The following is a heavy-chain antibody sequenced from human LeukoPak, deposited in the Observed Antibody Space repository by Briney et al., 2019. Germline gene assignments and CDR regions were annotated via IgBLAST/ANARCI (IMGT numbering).Heavy chain of an antibody. CDR1: GYSFTSYW. D-gene: IGHD3-10*01. CDR2: IYPGDSDT. Sequence: GESLKISCKGSGYSFTSYWIGWVRQMPGKGLEWMGIIYPGDSDTRYSPSFQGQVTISADKSISTAYLQGSSLKASDTAMYYCARQGYGSGSYLVPFDYWGQGTLVTVSS. J-gene: IGHJ4*02. V-gene: IGHV5-51*01. CDR3: ARQGYGSGSYLVPFDY.